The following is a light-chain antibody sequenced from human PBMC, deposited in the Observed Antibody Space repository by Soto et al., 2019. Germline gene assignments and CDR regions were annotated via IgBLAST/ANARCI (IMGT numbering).Light chain of an antibody. V-gene: IGLV2-14*03. Sequence: QSALTQPASVSGSPGQSITISCTGTSSDIGAYNFVSWYQQHPGKAPKLMLYDVNIRPSGVSNRFSGSKSGNTASLTISGLQHEDEDDYYCTSWTTSTTMIFGGGTKVTVL. CDR1: SSDIGAYNF. J-gene: IGLJ2*01. CDR3: TSWTTSTTMI. CDR2: DVN.